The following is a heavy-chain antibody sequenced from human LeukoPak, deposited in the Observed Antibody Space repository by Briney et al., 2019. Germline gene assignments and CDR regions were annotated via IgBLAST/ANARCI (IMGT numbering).Heavy chain of an antibody. J-gene: IGHJ6*02. CDR2: INSDGSNT. V-gene: IGHV3-74*01. CDR1: GFTFSSYW. D-gene: IGHD3-22*01. CDR3: ARVGDSSGYYGYYYYYYGMDV. Sequence: GGSLRLSCAASGFTFSSYWMHWVRQAPGKGLVWVSRINSDGSNTNYADSVKGRFTISRDNAKNTLYLQMNSLRAEDTAVYYCARVGDSSGYYGYYYYYYGMDVWGQGTTVTVSS.